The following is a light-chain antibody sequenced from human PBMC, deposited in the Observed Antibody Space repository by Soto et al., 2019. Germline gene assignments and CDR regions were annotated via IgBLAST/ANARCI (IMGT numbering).Light chain of an antibody. V-gene: IGKV1-39*01. CDR2: AAS. Sequence: DIQLTQSPSSLSASVGDRVTITCRASQTITSYLNWHQQKPGKAPRLLIYAASSLQSGVPSRFSGTGSGTDFTLTVSSLQPEDFATYYCQQTYSKPYTFGQGTKLEI. CDR3: QQTYSKPYT. CDR1: QTITSY. J-gene: IGKJ2*01.